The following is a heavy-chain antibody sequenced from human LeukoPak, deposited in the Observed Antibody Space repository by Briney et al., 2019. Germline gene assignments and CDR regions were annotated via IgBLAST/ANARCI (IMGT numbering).Heavy chain of an antibody. J-gene: IGHJ4*02. D-gene: IGHD1-14*01. CDR3: TTNRTTHHPNDY. CDR1: GFNFGDLG. Sequence: GGSLRLSCTASGFNFGDLGVSWVRQAPGKGLEWVSVIGRRAYGETSQYTASVTVTITNSRDDSELIAYLQMNSQKIEDTAVKYCTTNRTTHHPNDYWGPGTLVTVSS. CDR2: IGRRAYGETS. V-gene: IGHV3-49*04.